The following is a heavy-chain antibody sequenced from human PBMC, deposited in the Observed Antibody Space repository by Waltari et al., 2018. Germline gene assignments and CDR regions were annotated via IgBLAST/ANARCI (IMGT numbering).Heavy chain of an antibody. Sequence: QVQLQQWGAGLLKPSETLSLTCAVYGGSFSGYYWSWIRQPPGKGLEWIGEINHSGSGSYNSFLKSLVANSLDASKNQFSLKLRSVPAADTAVYYCRVGAIAARPYYVDYWGQGTLVTVSS. CDR2: INHSGSG. CDR1: GGSFSGYY. V-gene: IGHV4-34*01. J-gene: IGHJ4*02. D-gene: IGHD6-6*01. CDR3: RVGAIAARPYYVDY.